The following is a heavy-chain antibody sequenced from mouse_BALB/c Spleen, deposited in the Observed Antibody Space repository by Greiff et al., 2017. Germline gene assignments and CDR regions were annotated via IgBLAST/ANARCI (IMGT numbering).Heavy chain of an antibody. D-gene: IGHD2-3*01. CDR3: ARRDDGYYDGYAMDY. J-gene: IGHJ4*01. V-gene: IGHV14-3*02. CDR1: GFNIKDTY. CDR2: IDPANGKT. Sequence: EVQLQQPGAELVKPGASVKLSCTASGFNIKDTYMHWVKQRPEQGLEWIGRIDPANGKTKYDPKFQGKATITADTSSNTAYLQLSSLTSEDTAVYYCARRDDGYYDGYAMDYWGQGTSVTVSS.